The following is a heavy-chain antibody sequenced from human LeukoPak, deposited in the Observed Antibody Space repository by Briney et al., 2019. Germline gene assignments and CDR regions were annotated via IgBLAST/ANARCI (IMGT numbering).Heavy chain of an antibody. CDR2: ISGYNSNT. J-gene: IGHJ4*02. Sequence: ASVKVSCKASGYTFTNYGLSWVRQAPGQGLEWMGWISGYNSNTHYAQKLQGRVTMTTDTSTSTAYMELRSLRSDDTAVYYCARDQDRWELLSGPFDYWGQGTLVTVSS. D-gene: IGHD1-26*01. CDR3: ARDQDRWELLSGPFDY. CDR1: GYTFTNYG. V-gene: IGHV1-18*01.